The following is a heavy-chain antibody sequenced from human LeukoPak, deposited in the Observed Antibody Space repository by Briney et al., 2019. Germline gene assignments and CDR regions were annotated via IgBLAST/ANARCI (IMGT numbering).Heavy chain of an antibody. CDR3: TTITMIREHEDY. V-gene: IGHV3-15*01. CDR1: GFSFSKAW. D-gene: IGHD3-10*02. J-gene: IGHJ4*02. Sequence: GWSLRLSCAASGFSFSKAWMSWVRQAPGKGLEWVGRIKSRTDGGTTDYAAPVKGRFTISRDDSKNTLSLQMNSLKTEATAVYYCTTITMIREHEDYWGQGTLVTVSS. CDR2: IKSRTDGGTT.